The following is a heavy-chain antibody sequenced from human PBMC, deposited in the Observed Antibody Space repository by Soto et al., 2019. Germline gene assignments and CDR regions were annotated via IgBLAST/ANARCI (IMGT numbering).Heavy chain of an antibody. J-gene: IGHJ4*02. D-gene: IGHD3-3*01. V-gene: IGHV1-18*01. Sequence: GASVKVSCKASGYTFTSYGISWVRQAPGQGLEWMGWIDAYNGNTNYAQKLQGRVTMTTDTSTSTAYMELRSLRSDDTAVYYCARGLNYDFWSGYYGFDYWGQGTLVTVSS. CDR2: IDAYNGNT. CDR1: GYTFTSYG. CDR3: ARGLNYDFWSGYYGFDY.